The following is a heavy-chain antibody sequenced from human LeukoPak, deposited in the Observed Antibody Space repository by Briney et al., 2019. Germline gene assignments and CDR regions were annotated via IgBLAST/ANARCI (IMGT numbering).Heavy chain of an antibody. CDR2: ISPDGSKT. V-gene: IGHV3-74*01. Sequence: GKSLRLSCAASGFTFSNYWMHWVRQAPGKGLIWVSFISPDGSKTNYADSVKGRFTISRDNAKNMLYLQMNSLRAEDTAVYYCVRGSDCWGQGTLVTVSS. CDR3: VRGSDC. CDR1: GFTFSNYW. J-gene: IGHJ4*02.